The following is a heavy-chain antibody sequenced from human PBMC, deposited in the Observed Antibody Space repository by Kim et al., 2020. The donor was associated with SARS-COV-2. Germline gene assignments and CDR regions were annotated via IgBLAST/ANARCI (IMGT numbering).Heavy chain of an antibody. CDR1: GFTFDDYA. CDR2: ISWNSGSI. CDR3: AKDGEVAAAEYYFDY. Sequence: GGSLRLSCAASGFTFDDYAMHWVRQAPGKGLEWVSGISWNSGSIGYADSVKGRFTISRDNAKNSLYLQMNSLRAEDTALYYCAKDGEVAAAEYYFDYWGQGTLVTVSS. V-gene: IGHV3-9*01. J-gene: IGHJ4*02. D-gene: IGHD6-13*01.